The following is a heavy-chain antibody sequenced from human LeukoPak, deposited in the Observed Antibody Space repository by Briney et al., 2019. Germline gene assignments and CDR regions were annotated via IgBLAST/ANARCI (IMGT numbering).Heavy chain of an antibody. CDR1: GYTFTSYG. CDR3: ARDSRSLVGAITGDDAFDI. D-gene: IGHD1-26*01. Sequence: GASVKVSCKASGYTFTSYGISWVRQAPGQGLEWMGWISAYNGNTNYAQKLQGRVTMTTDTSTSTAYMELRSLRSDDTAVYYCARDSRSLVGAITGDDAFDIWGQGTMVTVSS. CDR2: ISAYNGNT. V-gene: IGHV1-18*01. J-gene: IGHJ3*02.